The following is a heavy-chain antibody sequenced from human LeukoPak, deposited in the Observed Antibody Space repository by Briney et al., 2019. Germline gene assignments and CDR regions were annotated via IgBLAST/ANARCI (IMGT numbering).Heavy chain of an antibody. J-gene: IGHJ4*02. CDR1: GFTVSSSY. CDR2: IYSGGST. V-gene: IGHV3-53*01. D-gene: IGHD3-10*01. Sequence: GGSLRLSCAASGFTVSSSYMTWVRQAPGKGLEWVSVIYSGGSTYYADSVKGRFTISRDNSKNTPYLQMNSLRADDTAVYYCARILGGIDYWGQGTLVTVSS. CDR3: ARILGGIDY.